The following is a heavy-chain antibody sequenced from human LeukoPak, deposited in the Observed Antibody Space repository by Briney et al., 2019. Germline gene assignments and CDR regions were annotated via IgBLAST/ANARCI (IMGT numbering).Heavy chain of an antibody. CDR2: ISRSSSYI. D-gene: IGHD6-25*01. CDR1: GFTFSSYS. J-gene: IGHJ5*02. Sequence: GGSLGLSCAASGFTFSSYSMNWVRQAPGKGLEWVSCISRSSSYIYYAESVKGRFTISRDNAKNSLYLQMNSLRAEDTAVYYCARDLTAAGGKWFDPWGQGTLVTVSS. CDR3: ARDLTAAGGKWFDP. V-gene: IGHV3-21*01.